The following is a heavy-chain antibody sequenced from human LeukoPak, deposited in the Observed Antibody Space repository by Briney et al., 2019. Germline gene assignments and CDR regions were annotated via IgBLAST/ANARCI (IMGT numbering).Heavy chain of an antibody. CDR3: ARRIITGDYVASWYFDL. J-gene: IGHJ2*01. CDR2: IYYSGST. Sequence: SQTLSLTCTVSGGSISSGGYYWSWIRQHPGKGLEWIGYIYYSGSTYYNPSLKSRVTISVDTSKNQFSLKLSSVTAADTAVYYCARRIITGDYVASWYFDLWGRGTLVTVSS. V-gene: IGHV4-31*03. CDR1: GGSISSGGYY. D-gene: IGHD4-17*01.